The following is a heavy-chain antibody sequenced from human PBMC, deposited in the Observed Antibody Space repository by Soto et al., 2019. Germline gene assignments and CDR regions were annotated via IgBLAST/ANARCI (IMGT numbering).Heavy chain of an antibody. Sequence: PSETLSLTCTVSGGSISSSSYSWGWIRQPPGKGLEWIGSMYYSGTSYYNPSLKSRVTILVDTSKNQFSLKLSSLTAADTAVYYCARGGRELTNKNWFDPWGQGTLVTVSS. J-gene: IGHJ5*02. D-gene: IGHD1-26*01. CDR2: MYYSGTS. CDR3: ARGGRELTNKNWFDP. V-gene: IGHV4-39*07. CDR1: GGSISSSSYS.